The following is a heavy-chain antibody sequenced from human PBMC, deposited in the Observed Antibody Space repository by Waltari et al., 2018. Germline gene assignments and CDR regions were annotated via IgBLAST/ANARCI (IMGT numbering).Heavy chain of an antibody. D-gene: IGHD2-2*01. J-gene: IGHJ4*02. CDR3: ARGFSRVGSSYCSSTSCSYYFDY. Sequence: QVQLQQWGAGLLKPSETLSLTCAVYGGSFSGYYWSWIRQPPGKGLEWLGEINHRGSTNYNPSLKSRVTISVDTSKNQFSLKLSSVTAADTAVYYCARGFSRVGSSYCSSTSCSYYFDYWGQGTLVTVSS. CDR2: INHRGST. V-gene: IGHV4-34*01. CDR1: GGSFSGYY.